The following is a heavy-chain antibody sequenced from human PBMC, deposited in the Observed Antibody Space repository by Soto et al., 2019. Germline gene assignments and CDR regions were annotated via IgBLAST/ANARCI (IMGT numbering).Heavy chain of an antibody. CDR1: GYAFSSYW. D-gene: IGHD2-8*02. Sequence: GESLQISCQVSGYAFSSYWIAWVRQMPGKGLEWMGIIYPGDSDTRYSPSFQGQVTISVDKSITTAYLQWSSLKASDTAMYYCARGYCTATICDPWFDPWRQGNLVTGSS. CDR3: ARGYCTATICDPWFDP. V-gene: IGHV5-51*01. CDR2: IYPGDSDT. J-gene: IGHJ5*02.